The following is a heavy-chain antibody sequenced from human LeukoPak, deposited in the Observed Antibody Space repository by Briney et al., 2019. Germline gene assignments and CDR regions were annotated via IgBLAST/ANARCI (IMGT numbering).Heavy chain of an antibody. CDR2: VYGADST. Sequence: GGSLRLSCAASGFTVNSNYMTWVRQAPGKGLEWVSIVYGADSTFYADSVKGRFTISRDKSKNTLYLQMNSLRAEDTAMYYCARDRGGGYHAGIFYWGQGTLVIVSS. D-gene: IGHD5-12*01. CDR1: GFTVNSNY. V-gene: IGHV3-66*01. J-gene: IGHJ4*02. CDR3: ARDRGGGYHAGIFY.